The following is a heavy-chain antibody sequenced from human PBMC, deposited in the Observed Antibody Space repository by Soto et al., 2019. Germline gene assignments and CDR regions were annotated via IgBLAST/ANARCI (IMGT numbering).Heavy chain of an antibody. J-gene: IGHJ5*02. CDR1: GGSISSYY. V-gene: IGHV4-59*01. Sequence: SETLSLTCTVSGGSISSYYWSWIRQPPGKGLEWIGYIYYSGSTNYNPSLKSRVTISVDTSKNQFSLKLSSVTAADTAVYYCARQAARPGWFDPWGQGTLVTVSS. CDR2: IYYSGST. D-gene: IGHD6-6*01. CDR3: ARQAARPGWFDP.